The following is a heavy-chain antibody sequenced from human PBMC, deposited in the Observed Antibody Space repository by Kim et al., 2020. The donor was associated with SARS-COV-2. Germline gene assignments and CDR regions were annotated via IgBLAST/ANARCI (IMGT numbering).Heavy chain of an antibody. D-gene: IGHD1-26*01. V-gene: IGHV1-69*04. Sequence: NSAQKFQGRVTITADKSTSTAYMELSSLRSEDTAVYYCARDWAPSGSYFHWGQGTLVTVSS. CDR3: ARDWAPSGSYFH. J-gene: IGHJ4*02.